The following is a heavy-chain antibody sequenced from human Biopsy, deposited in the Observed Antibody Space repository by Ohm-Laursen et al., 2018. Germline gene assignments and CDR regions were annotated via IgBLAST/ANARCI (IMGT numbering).Heavy chain of an antibody. CDR1: GYTFSSYG. V-gene: IGHV1-18*01. CDR3: ARGGTLVVVPTAVLHSFDI. CDR2: ISTYNGNT. Sequence: GPVKVSCKASGYTFSSYGINWVRQAPGQGLEWLGWISTYNGNTNYAQNLQGRVTMTTDTSTSTAYMELRSLRSDDTAVYYCARGGTLVVVPTAVLHSFDIWGQGTMVTVSS. D-gene: IGHD2-2*01. J-gene: IGHJ3*02.